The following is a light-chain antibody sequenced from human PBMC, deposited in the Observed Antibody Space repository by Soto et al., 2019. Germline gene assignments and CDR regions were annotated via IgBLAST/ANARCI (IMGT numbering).Light chain of an antibody. V-gene: IGKV3-20*01. CDR3: QQYGSSPPLT. Sequence: EIMLTQSPGTLSLSPGERATLSCRASQSLSSTYLAWYQQKPGQAPRLLIYGASSRATGIPDRFSGSGSGTDFTLTISRLEPEHFAVYYCQQYGSSPPLTFGGGTKVGIK. CDR1: QSLSSTY. J-gene: IGKJ4*01. CDR2: GAS.